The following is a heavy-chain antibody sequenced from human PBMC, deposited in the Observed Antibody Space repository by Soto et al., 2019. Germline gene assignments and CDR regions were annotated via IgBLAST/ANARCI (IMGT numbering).Heavy chain of an antibody. Sequence: GGSLRLSCAASGFMFRSYAMSWVRQAPGKGLEWVSGINPSGGSTFYADSVKGRFTISRDNSKNTLYLQMNSLRAEDTAKYYCVKVSTAIWAFDYWGQGTLVTVSS. D-gene: IGHD3-10*01. CDR2: INPSGGST. V-gene: IGHV3-23*01. CDR1: GFMFRSYA. J-gene: IGHJ4*02. CDR3: VKVSTAIWAFDY.